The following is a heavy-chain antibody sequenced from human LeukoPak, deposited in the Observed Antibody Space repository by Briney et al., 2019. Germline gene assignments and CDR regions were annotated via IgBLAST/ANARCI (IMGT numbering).Heavy chain of an antibody. CDR3: ARESTEVLFFDY. CDR2: IYYSGST. CDR1: GGSISSGGYY. J-gene: IGHJ4*02. Sequence: SETLSLTCTVSGGSISSGGYYCSWIRQHPGKGLEWIGYIYYSGSTYYNPSLKSRATISVDTSKNQFSLKLSSVTAADTAVYYCARESTEVLFFDYWGQGTLVTVSS. D-gene: IGHD2/OR15-2a*01. V-gene: IGHV4-31*03.